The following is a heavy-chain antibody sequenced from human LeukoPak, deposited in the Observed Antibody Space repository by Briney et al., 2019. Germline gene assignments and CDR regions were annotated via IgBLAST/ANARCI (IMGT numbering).Heavy chain of an antibody. D-gene: IGHD6-19*01. CDR3: ARTREQWQVLDY. J-gene: IGHJ4*02. Sequence: GGSLRLSCVASGFTFSSYWMHWVRQDPRKGLVWVSRINGDGRNINYADSVRGRFTISRDNAKNTLYLQMNTLRVEDTAVYYCARTREQWQVLDYWGQGTLVTVSS. CDR2: INGDGRNI. CDR1: GFTFSSYW. V-gene: IGHV3-74*01.